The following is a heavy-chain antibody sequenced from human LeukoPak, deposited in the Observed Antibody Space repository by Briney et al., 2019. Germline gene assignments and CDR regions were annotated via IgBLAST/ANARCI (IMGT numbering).Heavy chain of an antibody. CDR1: GGTFSSYA. D-gene: IGHD5-18*01. CDR2: IIPIFGTA. J-gene: IGHJ4*02. Sequence: GSSVKVSCKAPGGTFSSYAISWVRQAPGQVLEWMGGIIPIFGTANYAQKFQGRVTITTDESTSTAYMELSSLRSEDTAVYYCARAPGYSYGYTSPWGPFDYWGQGTLVTVSS. V-gene: IGHV1-69*05. CDR3: ARAPGYSYGYTSPWGPFDY.